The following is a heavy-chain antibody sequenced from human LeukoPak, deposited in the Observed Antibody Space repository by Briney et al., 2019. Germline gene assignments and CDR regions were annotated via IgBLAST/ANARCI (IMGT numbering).Heavy chain of an antibody. V-gene: IGHV1-46*01. D-gene: IGHD6-13*01. CDR1: GYTFTTYY. CDR3: ARGRIPATRSYFDY. CDR2: INPSSGST. J-gene: IGHJ4*02. Sequence: EASVKVSCTASGYTFTTYYMHWVRQAPGQGLEWMGIINPSSGSTTYAQSFQGRVTMTRDTPTTTVYMELSSLRSEDTAVYYCARGRIPATRSYFDYWGQGTLVTVSS.